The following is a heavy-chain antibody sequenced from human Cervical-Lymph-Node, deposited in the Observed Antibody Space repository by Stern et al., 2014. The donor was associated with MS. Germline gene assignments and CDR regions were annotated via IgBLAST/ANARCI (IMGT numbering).Heavy chain of an antibody. CDR3: ASFSGRFCISTSCYNDAFDM. Sequence: EVQLVESGAEFKKPGESLKISCQGFGYNFPNYWIGWVRQLPEKGLEWMGVIYPGDSDTRYSPSFEGQVTISADKSISTAYLQWSSLKASDTAMYYCASFSGRFCISTSCYNDAFDMWGQGTMVTVSS. D-gene: IGHD2-2*01. CDR1: GYNFPNYW. CDR2: IYPGDSDT. V-gene: IGHV5-51*01. J-gene: IGHJ3*02.